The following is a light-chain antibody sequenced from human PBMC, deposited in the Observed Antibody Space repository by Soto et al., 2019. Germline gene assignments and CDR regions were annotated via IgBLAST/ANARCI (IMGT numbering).Light chain of an antibody. J-gene: IGKJ3*01. CDR3: MQALQAPFT. V-gene: IGKV2-28*01. Sequence: DIVMTQSPLSLPVTPGEPASISCRSSQSLLHSNGYTYLDWYLQKPGQSPQLLIYLGSNRASGVPDRFNGSASGTDFTLKISRVEAEDVGVYYCMQALQAPFTFGPGTKVDFK. CDR2: LGS. CDR1: QSLLHSNGYTY.